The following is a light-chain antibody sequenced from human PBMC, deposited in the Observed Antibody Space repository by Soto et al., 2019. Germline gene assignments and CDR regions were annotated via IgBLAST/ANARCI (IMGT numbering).Light chain of an antibody. J-gene: IGKJ1*01. V-gene: IGKV1-5*01. CDR2: DAS. Sequence: DIQMTQSPSTLSASVGDGVNIACRASESISVWVAWYQQKPGKAPKFLIYDASTLQSGIPSRFSGSGSWTEFTLTISNLQPDDFATYYCQQYNRFSPRTFGQGTKVDIK. CDR1: ESISVW. CDR3: QQYNRFSPRT.